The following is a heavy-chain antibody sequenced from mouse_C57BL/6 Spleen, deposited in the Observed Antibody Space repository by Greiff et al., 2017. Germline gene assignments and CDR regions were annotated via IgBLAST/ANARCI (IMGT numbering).Heavy chain of an antibody. Sequence: VQRVASGAELARPGASVKMSCKASGYTFTSYTMPWVKQRPGPGLEWIGYINPSSGYTKYNQKFKDKATLTADKSSSTAYMQLSSLTSEDSAVYYCARWGTAFDYWGQGTTLTVSS. V-gene: IGHV1-4*01. J-gene: IGHJ2*01. CDR3: ARWGTAFDY. CDR2: INPSSGYT. D-gene: IGHD3-3*01. CDR1: GYTFTSYT.